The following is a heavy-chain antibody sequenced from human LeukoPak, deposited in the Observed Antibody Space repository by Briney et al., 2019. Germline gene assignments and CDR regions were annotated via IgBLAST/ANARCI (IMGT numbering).Heavy chain of an antibody. J-gene: IGHJ4*02. CDR3: AKSGCSSTSCSIPFDY. CDR2: ISWDGGST. V-gene: IGHV3-43D*03. D-gene: IGHD2-2*01. Sequence: GGSLRLSCAASGFTFDDYAMHWIRQAPGKGLELVSLISWDGGSTYYADSVKGRFTISRDNSKNSLYLQMNSLRAEDTALYYCAKSGCSSTSCSIPFDYWGQGTLVTVSS. CDR1: GFTFDDYA.